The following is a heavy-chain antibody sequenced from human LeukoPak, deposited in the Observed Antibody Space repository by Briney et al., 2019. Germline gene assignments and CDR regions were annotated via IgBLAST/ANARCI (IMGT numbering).Heavy chain of an antibody. CDR2: INPYSAGT. CDR1: GYTFTGYY. Sequence: ASVKVSCKASGYTFTGYYIHWVRQAPGQGLEWMGRINPYSAGTNYAQKFQGRVTMTRDTSISTAYMDLSRLTSDDTAVYYCARPCSSTSCQFYDAFDIWGQGTMVTVSS. J-gene: IGHJ3*02. V-gene: IGHV1-2*06. CDR3: ARPCSSTSCQFYDAFDI. D-gene: IGHD2-2*01.